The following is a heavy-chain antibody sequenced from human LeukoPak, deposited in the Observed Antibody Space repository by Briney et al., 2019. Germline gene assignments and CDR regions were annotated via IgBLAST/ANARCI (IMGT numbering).Heavy chain of an antibody. V-gene: IGHV1-24*01. CDR2: FDPEDGET. Sequence: ASVKVSCKVSGYTLTELSMHWVRQAPGKGLEWMGGFDPEDGETIYAQKFQGRVTMTRDTSTSTVYMELSSLRSEDTAVYYCARGRMVGATKMYWGQETWVTVSS. CDR1: GYTLTELS. J-gene: IGHJ4*02. CDR3: ARGRMVGATKMY. D-gene: IGHD1-26*01.